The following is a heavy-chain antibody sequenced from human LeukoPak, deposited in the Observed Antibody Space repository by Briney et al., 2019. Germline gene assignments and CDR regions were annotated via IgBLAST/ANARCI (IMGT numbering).Heavy chain of an antibody. V-gene: IGHV3-30*02. D-gene: IGHD3-10*01. Sequence: GGSLRLSCAASGFTFSSYGMHGVRQAPGKGLDGVAFIRYDGSNKYFADSVKGRFTISRDSSKNTLYLQVNSLRVHDTAVYYCAKDGTRGIRFGKIPHYFDYWGQRTLVTVSS. CDR3: AKDGTRGIRFGKIPHYFDY. CDR1: GFTFSSYG. CDR2: IRYDGSNK. J-gene: IGHJ4*02.